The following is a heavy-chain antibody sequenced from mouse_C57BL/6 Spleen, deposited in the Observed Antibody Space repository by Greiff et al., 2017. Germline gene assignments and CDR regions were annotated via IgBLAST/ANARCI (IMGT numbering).Heavy chain of an antibody. J-gene: IGHJ3*01. CDR2: IYPSDSET. Sequence: QFQLQQPGAELVRPGSSVKLSCKASGYTFTSYWMDWVTQRPGQGLEWIGNIYPSDSETHYNQQFKDKATLTVDKSSSTAYMQLSSLTSEDSAVYYCARGITTVPFAYWGQGTLVTVSA. D-gene: IGHD1-1*01. CDR3: ARGITTVPFAY. CDR1: GYTFTSYW. V-gene: IGHV1-61*01.